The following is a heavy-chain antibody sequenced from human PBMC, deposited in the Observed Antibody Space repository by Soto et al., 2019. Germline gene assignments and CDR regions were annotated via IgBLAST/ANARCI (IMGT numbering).Heavy chain of an antibody. CDR2: INPNSGGT. V-gene: IGHV1-2*04. D-gene: IGHD3-3*01. CDR3: ARGGGTIFGVVPPYGMDV. J-gene: IGHJ6*02. CDR1: GYTFTGYY. Sequence: SVKVSCKASGYTFTGYYMHWVRQAPGQGLEWMGWINPNSGGTNYAQKFQGWVTMTRDTSISTAYMELSRLRSDDTAVYYCARGGGTIFGVVPPYGMDVWGQGTTVTVSS.